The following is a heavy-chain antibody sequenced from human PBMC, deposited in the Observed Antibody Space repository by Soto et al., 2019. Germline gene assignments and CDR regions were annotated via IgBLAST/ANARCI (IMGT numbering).Heavy chain of an antibody. CDR2: ISSSSTTI. V-gene: IGHV3-48*01. D-gene: IGHD1-1*01. Sequence: EVQQVESGGGLVQPGGSLRLSCEASGFTFSNFGRNWVRQAPGKGLEWVSHISSSSTTIYYAESVKGRFTISRDNAKNSLYLQMSSLRGEDTAVYYCATSFITTIGTTAWGQGTLVTVSS. CDR1: GFTFSNFG. CDR3: ATSFITTIGTTA. J-gene: IGHJ4*02.